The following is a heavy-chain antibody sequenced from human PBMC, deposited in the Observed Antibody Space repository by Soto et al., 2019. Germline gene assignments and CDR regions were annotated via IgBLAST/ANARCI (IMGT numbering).Heavy chain of an antibody. CDR2: IYYSGST. J-gene: IGHJ3*02. CDR1: GGSISSSSYY. CDR3: ARFTTVTTKDAFDI. D-gene: IGHD4-17*01. V-gene: IGHV4-39*01. Sequence: QLQLQESGPGLVKPSETLSLTCTVSGGSISSSSYYWGWIRQPPGKGLEWIGSIYYSGSTYYNPSLKSRVTISGDTSKNQFSLKLSSVTAADTAVYYCARFTTVTTKDAFDIWGQGTMVTVSS.